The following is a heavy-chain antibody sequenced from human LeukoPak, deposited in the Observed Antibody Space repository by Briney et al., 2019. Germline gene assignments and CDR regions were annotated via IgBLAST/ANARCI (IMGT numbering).Heavy chain of an antibody. CDR1: GFTFSDYG. D-gene: IGHD1-26*01. V-gene: IGHV3-23*01. Sequence: GGSLRLSCAVSGFTFSDYGMSWVRQAPGKGLEWVSAISNSGGSTYYADSVKGRFTISRDNSRNTLYLQMNSLRAEDTAVYYCAREKFDSGSHTTPDYWGQGTLVTVSS. CDR2: ISNSGGST. CDR3: AREKFDSGSHTTPDY. J-gene: IGHJ4*02.